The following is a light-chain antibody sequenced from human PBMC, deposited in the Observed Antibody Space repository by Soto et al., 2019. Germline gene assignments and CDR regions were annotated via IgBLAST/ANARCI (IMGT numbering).Light chain of an antibody. J-gene: IGKJ1*01. Sequence: EIVLTQSPGTLSLSPGERATLSCRASQSVSSSYLDWYQQKPGQAPRLLIYGASSMATGIPDRFSGSGSGTDFTLTISRLEPEDFAVYYCQQYGSSPWTFGQGTKVEIK. CDR2: GAS. V-gene: IGKV3-20*01. CDR3: QQYGSSPWT. CDR1: QSVSSSY.